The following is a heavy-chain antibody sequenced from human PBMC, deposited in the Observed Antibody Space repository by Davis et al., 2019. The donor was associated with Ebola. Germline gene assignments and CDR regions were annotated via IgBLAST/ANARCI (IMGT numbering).Heavy chain of an antibody. J-gene: IGHJ4*02. Sequence: GESLKISCAASGFTFSSYRMNWVRQAPGKGLEWLAYILSDSSDIYYAPSVRGRFTISRDNTKNLLYLQVNSLTADEPAIYYCAKNSAAGGSLDFWGQGTLVTVSS. V-gene: IGHV3-48*01. CDR1: GFTFSSYR. CDR3: AKNSAAGGSLDF. CDR2: ILSDSSDI. D-gene: IGHD2-8*02.